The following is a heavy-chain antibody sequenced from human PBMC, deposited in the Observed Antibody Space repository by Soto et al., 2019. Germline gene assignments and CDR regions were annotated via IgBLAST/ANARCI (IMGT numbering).Heavy chain of an antibody. CDR3: ARPGGGVGVSPLNY. V-gene: IGHV2-26*01. CDR1: GFSLSNARMG. J-gene: IGHJ4*02. D-gene: IGHD1-26*01. Sequence: QVTLKESGPVLVKPTETLTLTCTVSGFSLSNARMGVSWIRQPPGKALEWLAHIFSNDEKSYSTSLKSRLTISKDPPKSQVVLTRPNMAPVNTATNSCARPGGGVGVSPLNYWARGTLVTVSS. CDR2: IFSNDEK.